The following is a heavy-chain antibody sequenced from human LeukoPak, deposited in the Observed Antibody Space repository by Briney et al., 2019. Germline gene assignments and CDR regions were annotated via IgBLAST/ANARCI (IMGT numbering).Heavy chain of an antibody. Sequence: SETLSLTCTVSGGSISSGSYYWSWIRQPAGKGLKWIGRIYTSGSTNYNPSLKSRVTISVDTSKNQFSLKLSSVTAADTAVYYCARVGSGSYDYWGQGTLATVSS. J-gene: IGHJ4*02. D-gene: IGHD1-26*01. CDR1: GGSISSGSYY. CDR2: IYTSGST. V-gene: IGHV4-61*02. CDR3: ARVGSGSYDY.